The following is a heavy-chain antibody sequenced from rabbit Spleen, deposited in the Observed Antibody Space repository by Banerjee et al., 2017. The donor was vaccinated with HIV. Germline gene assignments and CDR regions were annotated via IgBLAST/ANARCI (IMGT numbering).Heavy chain of an antibody. CDR2: LYISGGST. V-gene: IGHV1S40*01. CDR3: ARDAGSSFSSYGMDL. CDR1: GFSISSSYW. D-gene: IGHD8-1*01. Sequence: QSLEESGGDLVKPGASLTLSCKASGFSISSSYWICWVRQAPGKGLEWIACLYISGGSTYYANWVNGRFSISRENAQNTVFLQMTSLTAADTATYFCARDAGSSFSSYGMDLWGQGTLVTVS. J-gene: IGHJ6*01.